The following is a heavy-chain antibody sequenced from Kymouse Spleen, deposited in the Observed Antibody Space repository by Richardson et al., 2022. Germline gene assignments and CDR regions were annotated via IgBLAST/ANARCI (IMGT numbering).Heavy chain of an antibody. CDR3: ARCRWNYGFDY. V-gene: IGHV4-34*01. D-gene: IGHD1-7*01. CDR1: GGSFSGYY. J-gene: IGHJ4*02. Sequence: QVQLQQWGAGLLKPSETLSLTCAVYGGSFSGYYWSWIRQPPGKGLEWIGEINHSGSTNYNPSLKSRVTISVDTSKNQFSLKLSSVTAADTAVYYCARCRWNYGFDYWGQGTLVTVSS. CDR2: INHSGST.